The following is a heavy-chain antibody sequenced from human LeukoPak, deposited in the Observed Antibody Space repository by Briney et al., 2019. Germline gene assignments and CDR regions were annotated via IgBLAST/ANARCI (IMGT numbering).Heavy chain of an antibody. CDR2: IYYSGST. V-gene: IGHV4-59*12. D-gene: IGHD1-1*01. Sequence: PSETLSLTCTVSGGSISSYYWSWIRQPPGKGLEWMGYIYYSGSTNYNPSLKSRVTMSVDTSKNQFSLKLSSVTAADTAVYYCARDRGTWNDDGFDYWGQGTLVTVSS. CDR3: ARDRGTWNDDGFDY. J-gene: IGHJ4*02. CDR1: GGSISSYY.